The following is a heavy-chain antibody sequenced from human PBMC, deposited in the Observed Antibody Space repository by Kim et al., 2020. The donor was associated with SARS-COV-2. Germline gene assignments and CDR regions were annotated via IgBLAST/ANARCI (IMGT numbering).Heavy chain of an antibody. V-gene: IGHV4-39*01. CDR2: IYYSGST. Sequence: SETLSLTCTVSGGSISSSSYYWGWIRQPPGKGLEWIGSIYYSGSTYYNPSLKSRVTISVDTSKNQFSLKLSSVTAADTAVYYCARHIRPEDITMVRGVTYGMDVWGQGTTVTVSS. J-gene: IGHJ6*02. D-gene: IGHD3-10*01. CDR3: ARHIRPEDITMVRGVTYGMDV. CDR1: GGSISSSSYY.